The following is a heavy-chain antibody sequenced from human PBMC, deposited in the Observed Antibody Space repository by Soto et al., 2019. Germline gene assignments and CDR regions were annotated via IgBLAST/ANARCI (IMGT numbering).Heavy chain of an antibody. Sequence: PGVSLRLSCAASGFTFSSYTMNWVRQAPGKGLEWVSGINSGGRTYYADSVKGRSTISRDDSKNTLYLQIISLRAEDTAVYYCAKDLRPDGVWDFDYWGQGTLVTVSS. CDR1: GFTFSSYT. V-gene: IGHV3-23*01. J-gene: IGHJ4*02. D-gene: IGHD4-17*01. CDR2: INSGGRT. CDR3: AKDLRPDGVWDFDY.